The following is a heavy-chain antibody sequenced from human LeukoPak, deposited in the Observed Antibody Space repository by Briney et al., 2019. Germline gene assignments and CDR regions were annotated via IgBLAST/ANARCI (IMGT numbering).Heavy chain of an antibody. Sequence: GGSLRLSCAASGFTFSSYAMSWVRQAPGKGLEWVSAISGSGGSTYYADSVKGRFTISRDNSKNTLYLQMNSLRAEDTAVYYCAKESMGLRTDLSYFDYWGQGTLVTVSS. V-gene: IGHV3-23*01. CDR2: ISGSGGST. J-gene: IGHJ4*02. CDR3: AKESMGLRTDLSYFDY. CDR1: GFTFSSYA. D-gene: IGHD5/OR15-5a*01.